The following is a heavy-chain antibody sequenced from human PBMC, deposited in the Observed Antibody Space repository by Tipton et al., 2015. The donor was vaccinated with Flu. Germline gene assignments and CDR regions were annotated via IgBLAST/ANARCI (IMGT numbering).Heavy chain of an antibody. V-gene: IGHV4-38-2*02. CDR1: GGSISSGYY. D-gene: IGHD1-26*01. Sequence: LRLSCTVSGGSISSGYYWGWIRQPPGKGLEWIGSVYHGGSTYYNPSLRSRVTISVDTSKNQFSLKLNSVTAADTAVYYCARNRAYYGDWGQGVLVTVSS. J-gene: IGHJ4*02. CDR2: VYHGGST. CDR3: ARNRAYYGD.